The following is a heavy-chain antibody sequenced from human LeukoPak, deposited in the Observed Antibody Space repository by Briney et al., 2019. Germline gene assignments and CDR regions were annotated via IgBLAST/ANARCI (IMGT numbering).Heavy chain of an antibody. V-gene: IGHV3-7*01. CDR1: GFTFSSYW. CDR2: IKQDGSEK. Sequence: GGFLRLSCAASGFTFSSYWMSWVRQAPGKGLEWVANIKQDGSEKYYVDSVKGRFTISRDNAKNSLYLQMNSLRAEDTAVYYCARNYDFWSGDYNSMYYFDYWGQGTLVTVSS. D-gene: IGHD3-3*01. CDR3: ARNYDFWSGDYNSMYYFDY. J-gene: IGHJ4*02.